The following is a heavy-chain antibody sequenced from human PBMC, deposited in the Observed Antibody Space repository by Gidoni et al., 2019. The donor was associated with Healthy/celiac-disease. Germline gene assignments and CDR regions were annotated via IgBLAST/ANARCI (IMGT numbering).Heavy chain of an antibody. V-gene: IGHV4-34*01. Sequence: QVHLQPWGAGLLQPSETLSLTCTVYGGSFSGYYWSWIRQPPGKGLEWIGEINHSGSTNYNPSLKSRVTISGDTSKNQFSLKLSSVTAADTAVYYCARGKLQWLAPHCLFDIWGQGTMVTVSS. CDR3: ARGKLQWLAPHCLFDI. D-gene: IGHD6-19*01. CDR2: INHSGST. J-gene: IGHJ3*02. CDR1: GGSFSGYY.